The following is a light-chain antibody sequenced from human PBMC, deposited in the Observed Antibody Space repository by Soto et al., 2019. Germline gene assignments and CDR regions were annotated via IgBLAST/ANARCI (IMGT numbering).Light chain of an antibody. CDR3: QQYYSYPRT. V-gene: IGKV1-8*01. CDR2: AAS. CDR1: QGISSY. J-gene: IGKJ1*01. Sequence: AIRMTQSPSSFSASTGDRVTITCRASQGISSYLAWYQQKPGKAPKLLIYAASTLQSGVPSRFSGSGSGTDFTLTISCLQSEDFATYCCQQYYSYPRTFGQGTKVEI.